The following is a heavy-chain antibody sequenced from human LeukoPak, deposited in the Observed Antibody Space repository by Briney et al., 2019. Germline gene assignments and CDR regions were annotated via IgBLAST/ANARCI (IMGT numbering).Heavy chain of an antibody. CDR1: GYTFTSYD. D-gene: IGHD6-19*01. CDR2: MNPNSGNT. CDR3: ARSDRHSSGWYGLYYYYYGMDV. V-gene: IGHV1-8*01. Sequence: ASVKVSCKASGYTFTSYDINWVRQATGQGLEWMGWMNPNSGNTGYAQKFQGRVTMTRNTSISTAYMELSSLRSEDTAVYYCARSDRHSSGWYGLYYYYYGMDVWGQGTTVTVSS. J-gene: IGHJ6*02.